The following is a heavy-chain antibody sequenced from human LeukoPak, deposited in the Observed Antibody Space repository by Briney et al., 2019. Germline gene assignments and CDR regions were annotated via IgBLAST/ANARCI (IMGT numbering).Heavy chain of an antibody. CDR3: TTDKGGNSALKGDY. V-gene: IGHV3-15*01. Sequence: PGGSLRLSCAASGFTFSNAWMSWVRQAPGKGLEWVGRIKSKTDGGTTDYAAPVKGRFTISRDDSKNTLYLQMNSLKTEDTAVYYCTTDKGGNSALKGDYWGQGTLVTVSS. J-gene: IGHJ4*02. CDR1: GFTFSNAW. D-gene: IGHD4-23*01. CDR2: IKSKTDGGTT.